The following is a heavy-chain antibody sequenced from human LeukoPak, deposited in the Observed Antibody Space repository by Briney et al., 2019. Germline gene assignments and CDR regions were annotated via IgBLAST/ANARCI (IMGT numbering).Heavy chain of an antibody. J-gene: IGHJ6*03. CDR3: ATLHQDSSSWGNMDV. Sequence: ASVKVSCKASGYTFTSYDINWVRQATGQGLEWMGWMNPNSGNTGYAQKFQGRVTMTRNPSISTAYMELSSLRSEDTAVYYCATLHQDSSSWGNMDVWGKGTTVTVSS. V-gene: IGHV1-8*01. CDR1: GYTFTSYD. D-gene: IGHD6-6*01. CDR2: MNPNSGNT.